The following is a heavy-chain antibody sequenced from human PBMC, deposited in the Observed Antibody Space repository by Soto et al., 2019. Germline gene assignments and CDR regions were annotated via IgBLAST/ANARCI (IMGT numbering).Heavy chain of an antibody. D-gene: IGHD3-16*01. CDR1: GFSFSSYW. CDR3: AGDGVRNGAYNGWLDP. Sequence: PGGSLRLSCAASGFSFSSYWMTWVRQAPGKGLEWVANIKQDGREKYYVASVKGRFTISRDNVKNLLFLQMDSLTPDDTAVYYCAGDGVRNGAYNGWLDPWGQGTLVTSPQ. J-gene: IGHJ5*02. V-gene: IGHV3-7*03. CDR2: IKQDGREK.